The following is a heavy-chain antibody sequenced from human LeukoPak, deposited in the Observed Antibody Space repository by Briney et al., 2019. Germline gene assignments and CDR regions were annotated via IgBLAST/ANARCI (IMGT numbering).Heavy chain of an antibody. Sequence: PGGSLRLSCAASGFTFGSYAMSWVRQAPGKGLEWVSGISNKGVSKYYADSVKGRFTISRDNSKNTVFLQMNSLRAEDTGVYYCARGGCARSSCYDNWGQGTLVTVSS. D-gene: IGHD6-13*01. V-gene: IGHV3-23*01. J-gene: IGHJ4*02. CDR2: ISNKGVSK. CDR1: GFTFGSYA. CDR3: ARGGCARSSCYDN.